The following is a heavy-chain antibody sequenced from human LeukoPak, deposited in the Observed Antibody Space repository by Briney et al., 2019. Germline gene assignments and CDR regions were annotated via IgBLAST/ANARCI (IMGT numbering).Heavy chain of an antibody. D-gene: IGHD2-21*02. V-gene: IGHV4-31*03. CDR3: ARVAFAYCGGDCYYNWFDP. Sequence: SETLSLTCTVSGGSISSGGYYWGWIRQHPGKGLEWIGYIYYSGGTYYNPSLKSRVTISVDTSKTQFSLKLSSVTAADTAVYYCARVAFAYCGGDCYYNWFDPWGQGTLVTVSS. CDR1: GGSISSGGYY. J-gene: IGHJ5*02. CDR2: IYYSGGT.